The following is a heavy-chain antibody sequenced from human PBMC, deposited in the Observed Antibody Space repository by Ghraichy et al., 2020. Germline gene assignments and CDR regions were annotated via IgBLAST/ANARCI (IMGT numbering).Heavy chain of an antibody. D-gene: IGHD2-2*03. Sequence: GESLNISCAASGFTFSGSAMHWVCQASGKGLEWVGRIRSKANSYATAYAASVKGRFTISRDDSKNTAYLQMNSLKTEDTAVYYCTRPGYCSSTSCYEGYWGQGTLVTVSS. J-gene: IGHJ4*02. CDR3: TRPGYCSSTSCYEGY. V-gene: IGHV3-73*01. CDR1: GFTFSGSA. CDR2: IRSKANSYAT.